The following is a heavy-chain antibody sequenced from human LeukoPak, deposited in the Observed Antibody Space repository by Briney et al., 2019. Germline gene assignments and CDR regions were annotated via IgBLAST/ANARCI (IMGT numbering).Heavy chain of an antibody. Sequence: GESLKISCKGSGYSFSNSWIGWVRQMPGKGLEWMGIIYPGDSDTRYSPSFQGQVTISADKSISTAYLQWNSLKASDTAIYYCTRSPDIDILTGYSRYYFDYWGQGTLATVSS. V-gene: IGHV5-51*01. J-gene: IGHJ4*02. CDR3: TRSPDIDILTGYSRYYFDY. CDR2: IYPGDSDT. D-gene: IGHD3-9*01. CDR1: GYSFSNSW.